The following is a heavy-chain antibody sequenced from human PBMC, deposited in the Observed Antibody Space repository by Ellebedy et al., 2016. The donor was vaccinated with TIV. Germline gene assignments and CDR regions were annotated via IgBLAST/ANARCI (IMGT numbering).Heavy chain of an antibody. CDR2: IYHSGST. Sequence: SETLSLTXTVSGYSISSGYYWGWIRQPPGKGLEWIGSIYHSGSTYYNPSLKSRVTISVDTSKNQFSLKLSSVTAADTAVYYCARDSFDYGDHDYFDYWGQGTLVTVSS. D-gene: IGHD4-17*01. CDR1: GYSISSGYY. V-gene: IGHV4-38-2*02. J-gene: IGHJ4*02. CDR3: ARDSFDYGDHDYFDY.